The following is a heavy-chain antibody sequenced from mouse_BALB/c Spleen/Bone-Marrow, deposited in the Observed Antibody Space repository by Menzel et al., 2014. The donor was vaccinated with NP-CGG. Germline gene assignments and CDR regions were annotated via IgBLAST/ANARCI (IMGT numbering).Heavy chain of an antibody. V-gene: IGHV5-6*02. J-gene: IGHJ4*01. CDR3: ARRDGGPMDY. CDR2: ISSGGSYT. Sequence: EVKVVESGGDLVKPGGSLKLSCAASGFTFSNYGMSWVRQTPDKRLEWVATISSGGSYTYYPDSVKGRFTISRDNAKNTLCLQMSSLKSEDTAMYYCARRDGGPMDYWGQGTSVTVSS. CDR1: GFTFSNYG. D-gene: IGHD2-3*01.